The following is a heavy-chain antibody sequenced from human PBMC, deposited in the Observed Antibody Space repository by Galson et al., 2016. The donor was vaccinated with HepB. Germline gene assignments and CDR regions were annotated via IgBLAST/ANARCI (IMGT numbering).Heavy chain of an antibody. Sequence: SETLSLTCAVYGGSFSGHSWTWIRQPPGKGLEWIGEINDSGSTNYNPSLKRRVTISVDTSKNQFSLNLSSVTAADTAVYYLARGYPLVSVTLHIRVEFIPDWGQGTLVTVSS. CDR3: ARGYPLVSVTLHIRVEFIPD. V-gene: IGHV4-34*01. J-gene: IGHJ1*01. CDR2: INDSGST. CDR1: GGSFSGHS.